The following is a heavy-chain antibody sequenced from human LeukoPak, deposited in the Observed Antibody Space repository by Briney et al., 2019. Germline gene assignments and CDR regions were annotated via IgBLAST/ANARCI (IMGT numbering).Heavy chain of an antibody. D-gene: IGHD3-10*01. Sequence: GGSLRLSCAASGFTFSSYAMSWLRQAPGKGLEWVSAISGSGGSTYYADSVKGRFTISRDNSKNTLYLQMNSLRAEDTAVYYCAKLWFGELSAFDYWGQGTLVTVSS. V-gene: IGHV3-23*01. CDR1: GFTFSSYA. J-gene: IGHJ4*02. CDR3: AKLWFGELSAFDY. CDR2: ISGSGGST.